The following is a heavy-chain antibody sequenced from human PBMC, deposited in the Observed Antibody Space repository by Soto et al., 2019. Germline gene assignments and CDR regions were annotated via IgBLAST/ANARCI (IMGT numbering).Heavy chain of an antibody. CDR2: ISGSGASA. Sequence: GGSLRLSCAVSGFTFSSYAMSWVRQAPGKGLEWVSAISGSGASAYFADSVKGRFTVSRDNSKNTLFLQMNSLRAEDTAVYYCAKIASVALDVFDFWGPGTMVTVSS. J-gene: IGHJ3*01. CDR1: GFTFSSYA. CDR3: AKIASVALDVFDF. D-gene: IGHD2-15*01. V-gene: IGHV3-23*01.